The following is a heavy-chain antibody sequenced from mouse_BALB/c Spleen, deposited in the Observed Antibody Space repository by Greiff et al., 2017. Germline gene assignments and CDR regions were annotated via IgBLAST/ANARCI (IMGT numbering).Heavy chain of an antibody. CDR2: ISSGGGST. CDR1: GFAFSSYD. CDR3: ARHGNYGGYYYAMDY. Sequence: EVQRVESGGGLVKPGGSLKLSCAASGFAFSSYDMSWVRQTPEKRLEWVAYISSGGGSTYYPDTVKGRFTISRDNAKNTLYLQMSSLKSEDTAMYYCARHGNYGGYYYAMDYWGQGTSVTVSS. V-gene: IGHV5-12-1*01. J-gene: IGHJ4*01. D-gene: IGHD2-1*01.